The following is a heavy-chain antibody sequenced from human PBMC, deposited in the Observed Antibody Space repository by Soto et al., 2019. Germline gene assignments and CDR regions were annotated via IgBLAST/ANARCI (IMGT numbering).Heavy chain of an antibody. CDR2: ITFRGVT. CDR1: GDSLSGYA. Sequence: QVLQHKWGSGLLRPSETLSLTCDVHGDSLSGYAWSWIRQPPGKGLEWIGVITFRGVTNYHPSLKSRLSMSVDKSKNRISLNVSSVTAADTALYFCARKLEASIRHVEWFSYKWFDPWGPETLVTVSS. CDR3: ARKLEASIRHVEWFSYKWFDP. J-gene: IGHJ5*02. D-gene: IGHD3-9*01. V-gene: IGHV4-34*01.